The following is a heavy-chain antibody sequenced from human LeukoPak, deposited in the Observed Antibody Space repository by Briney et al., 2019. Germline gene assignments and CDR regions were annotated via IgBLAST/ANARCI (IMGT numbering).Heavy chain of an antibody. CDR2: IYYSGST. CDR3: ARERRDGYNDFDY. V-gene: IGHV4-59*12. Sequence: SETLSLTCTVSGGSISSYYWSWIRRPPGKGLEWIGYIYYSGSTNYNPSLKSRVTISVDTSKNQFSLKLSSVTAADTAVYYCARERRDGYNDFDYWGQGTLVTVSS. CDR1: GGSISSYY. J-gene: IGHJ4*02. D-gene: IGHD5-24*01.